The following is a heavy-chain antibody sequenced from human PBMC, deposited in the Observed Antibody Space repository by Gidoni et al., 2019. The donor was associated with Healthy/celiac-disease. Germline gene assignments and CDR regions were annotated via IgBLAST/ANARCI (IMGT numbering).Heavy chain of an antibody. CDR2: TRNKANSYTT. J-gene: IGHJ4*02. CDR3: ARVGDGYNSQFDY. V-gene: IGHV3-72*01. D-gene: IGHD5-12*01. Sequence: EVQLVESGGGLVQPGGSLRLSCAASGFTFSDHYMDWVRQAPGKGLEWVGRTRNKANSYTTEYAASVKGRFTISRDDSKNSLYLQMNSLKTEDTAVYYCARVGDGYNSQFDYWGQGTLVTVSS. CDR1: GFTFSDHY.